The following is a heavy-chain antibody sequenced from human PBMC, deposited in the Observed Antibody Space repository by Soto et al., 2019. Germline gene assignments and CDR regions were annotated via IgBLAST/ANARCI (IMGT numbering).Heavy chain of an antibody. CDR2: IIPIFGTA. Sequence: RASVKVSCKASGGTFSSYAISWVRQAPGQGLEWMGGIIPIFGTANYAQKFQGRVTITADESTSTAYMELSSLRSEDTAVYYCATYDSSGFDYWGQGTLVTVSS. D-gene: IGHD3-22*01. V-gene: IGHV1-69*13. CDR1: GGTFSSYA. J-gene: IGHJ4*02. CDR3: ATYDSSGFDY.